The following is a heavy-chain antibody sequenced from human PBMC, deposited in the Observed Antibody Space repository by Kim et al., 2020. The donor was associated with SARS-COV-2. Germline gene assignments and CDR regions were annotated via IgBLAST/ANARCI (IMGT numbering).Heavy chain of an antibody. Sequence: AASVKGRFNISRENPKNTMDLQMNSLRAEDTAVYYCAKGWFGDEEYFQHWGQGTLVTVSS. V-gene: IGHV3-23*01. J-gene: IGHJ1*01. D-gene: IGHD3-10*01. CDR3: AKGWFGDEEYFQH.